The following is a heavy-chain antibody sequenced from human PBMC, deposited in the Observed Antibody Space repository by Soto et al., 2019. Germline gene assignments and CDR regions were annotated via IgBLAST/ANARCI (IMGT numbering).Heavy chain of an antibody. V-gene: IGHV1-18*01. CDR2: ISGSSGNA. CDR3: AREMAGLGGESDY. D-gene: IGHD3-16*01. CDR1: GYTFTKYG. Sequence: QVQLVQSGAEVKNPGASVKVSCKTSGYTFTKYGVGWVRQAPGQGLEWMGWISGSSGNANYAEKVQGRITLTTDTSTSTAYIELRSLRSDDTVVYYCAREMAGLGGESDYWGQGTLVTVSS. J-gene: IGHJ4*02.